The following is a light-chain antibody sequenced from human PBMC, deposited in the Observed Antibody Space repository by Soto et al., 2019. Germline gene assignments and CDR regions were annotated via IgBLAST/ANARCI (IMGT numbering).Light chain of an antibody. CDR2: SNN. CDR1: SSAIGSNT. CDR3: AAWDDSLNGPI. Sequence: QYVLTQPPSASGTPGQRITISCSGSSSAIGSNTVSWYQHLPGTAPKLLIYSNNQRPSGVPDRFSGSQSGTSASLAISGLQSEDEADYYCAAWDDSLNGPIFGGGTKLTVL. J-gene: IGLJ2*01. V-gene: IGLV1-44*01.